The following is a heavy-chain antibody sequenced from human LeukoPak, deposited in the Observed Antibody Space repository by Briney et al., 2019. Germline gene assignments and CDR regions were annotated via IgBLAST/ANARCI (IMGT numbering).Heavy chain of an antibody. CDR2: VSSRSSET. CDR3: ARVGATWYFQH. Sequence: GGALRLSCAASGFTFSDYHLTWIRQAPGKGLEWVSYVSSRSSETNYADTVRGPFTISRDNATKPLYLQMNSLRDEDTAVYYCARVGATWYFQHWGQGALVTVSA. CDR1: GFTFSDYH. V-gene: IGHV3-11*06. D-gene: IGHD1-26*01. J-gene: IGHJ1*01.